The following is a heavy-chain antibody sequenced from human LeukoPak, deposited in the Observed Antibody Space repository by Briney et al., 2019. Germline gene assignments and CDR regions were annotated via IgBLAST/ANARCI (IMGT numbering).Heavy chain of an antibody. Sequence: GGSLRLSCAASGFTFSSYSMNWVRQAPGKGLDLVSSISSSSSYIYYAESGKGRFTISRDNAKNSLYLQMNSLRVEYTAVYYCARVGCSGGRCPGYGMDVWGQGTTVTVSS. CDR1: GFTFSSYS. J-gene: IGHJ6*02. CDR3: ARVGCSGGRCPGYGMDV. CDR2: ISSSSSYI. D-gene: IGHD2-15*01. V-gene: IGHV3-21*01.